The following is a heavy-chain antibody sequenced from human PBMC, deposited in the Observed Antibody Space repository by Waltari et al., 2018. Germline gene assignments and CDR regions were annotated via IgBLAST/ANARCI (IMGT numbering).Heavy chain of an antibody. J-gene: IGHJ1*01. CDR1: GFTFSSYA. Sequence: EVQLLESGGGLVQPGGSLRLSCAASGFTFSSYAMSWVRQAPGKGLEWVSASSGSGGSTYYADSVKGRFTISRDNSKNTLYLQMNSLRAEDTAVYYCACVQQLEYFQHWGQGTLVTVSS. CDR2: SSGSGGST. V-gene: IGHV3-23*01. D-gene: IGHD6-13*01. CDR3: ACVQQLEYFQH.